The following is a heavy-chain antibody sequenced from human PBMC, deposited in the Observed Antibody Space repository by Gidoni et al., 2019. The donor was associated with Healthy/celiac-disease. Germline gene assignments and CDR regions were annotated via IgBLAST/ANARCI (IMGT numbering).Heavy chain of an antibody. CDR3: AKQNY. CDR1: GFTFSSYG. J-gene: IGHJ4*02. CDR2: ISYDGSNK. Sequence: GGVVQPGRSLRLSCAASGFTFSSYGMHWVRQAPGKGLEWVAVISYDGSNKYYADSVKGRFTISRDNSKNTLYLQMNSLRAEDTAVYYCAKQNYWGQGTLVTVSS. V-gene: IGHV3-30*18.